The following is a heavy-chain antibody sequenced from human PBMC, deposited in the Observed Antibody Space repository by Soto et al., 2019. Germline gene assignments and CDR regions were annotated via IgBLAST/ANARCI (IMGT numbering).Heavy chain of an antibody. D-gene: IGHD3-10*01. J-gene: IGHJ3*02. CDR2: ISGSGGST. CDR3: ANSLNYGSGSSHDAFDI. Sequence: GGSLRLSCAASGFTSTSYSMSWVRQPPGKVLEWVSAISGSGGSTYYADSVKGRFTISRDNSKNTLYLQMNSLRAEDTAVYYCANSLNYGSGSSHDAFDIWGQGTMVTVSS. V-gene: IGHV3-23*01. CDR1: GFTSTSYS.